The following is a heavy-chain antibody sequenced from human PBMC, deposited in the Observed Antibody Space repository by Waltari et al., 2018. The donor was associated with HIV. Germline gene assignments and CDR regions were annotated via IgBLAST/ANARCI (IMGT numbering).Heavy chain of an antibody. CDR2: ISSSGSTI. Sequence: EVQVVESGGGLVQPGGSLRLSCAASGFTFSTYEMNWVRQAPGKGLGGVSYISSSGSTIYYADSVKGRFTISRDNAKNSLYLQMNSLRAEDTAVYFCESDGSSYYGLDYWGRGTLVTVSS. CDR1: GFTFSTYE. D-gene: IGHD1-26*01. J-gene: IGHJ4*02. CDR3: ESDGSSYYGLDY. V-gene: IGHV3-48*03.